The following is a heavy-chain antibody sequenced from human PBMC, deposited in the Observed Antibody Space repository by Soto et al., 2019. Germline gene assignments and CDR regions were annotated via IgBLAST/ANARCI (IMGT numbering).Heavy chain of an antibody. Sequence: QVQLVESGGGVVQPGRSLRLSCAASGFTFSSYAMHWVCQAPGKGLEWVAVISYDGSNKYYADSVKGRFTISRDNSKNTLYLQMNSLRAEDTAVYYCARDSGAARPEYYFDYWGQGTLVTVSS. J-gene: IGHJ4*02. CDR3: ARDSGAARPEYYFDY. CDR1: GFTFSSYA. V-gene: IGHV3-30-3*01. CDR2: ISYDGSNK. D-gene: IGHD6-6*01.